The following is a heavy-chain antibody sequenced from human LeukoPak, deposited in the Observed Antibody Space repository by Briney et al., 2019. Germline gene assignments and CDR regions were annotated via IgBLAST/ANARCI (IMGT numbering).Heavy chain of an antibody. V-gene: IGHV5-51*01. J-gene: IGHJ5*02. CDR3: ATMVRGVNWFDP. CDR1: GYSFTSYW. D-gene: IGHD3-10*01. CDR2: IYPGDSDT. Sequence: VGALKISCKGSGYSFTSYWIGWVRQMPGKGLEGMGIIYPGDSDTRYSPSFQGQVTISADKSISTAYLQWSSLKASDTAMYYCATMVRGVNWFDPWGQGTLVTVSS.